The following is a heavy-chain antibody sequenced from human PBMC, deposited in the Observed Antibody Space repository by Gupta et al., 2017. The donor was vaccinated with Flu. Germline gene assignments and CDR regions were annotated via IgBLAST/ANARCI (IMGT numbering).Heavy chain of an antibody. CDR3: TTGLVIKPIGTEIDY. J-gene: IGHJ4*02. Sequence: PGKGLEWVGRIKSKTAGGTTDYAAPVKGRFTISRDDSNTLYLQMNSLKTEDTAVYYCTTGLVIKPIGTEIDYWGQGTLVTVSS. CDR2: IKSKTAGGTT. D-gene: IGHD6-13*01. V-gene: IGHV3-15*01.